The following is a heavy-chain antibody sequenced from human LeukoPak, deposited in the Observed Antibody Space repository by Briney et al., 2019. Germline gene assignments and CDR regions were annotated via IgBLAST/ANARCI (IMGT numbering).Heavy chain of an antibody. CDR1: GFTFSNYA. CDR2: ISSGGTYE. J-gene: IGHJ4*02. D-gene: IGHD3-16*01. Sequence: GKSLRLSCAASGFTFSNYAMHWVRQAPGKGLEWVSLISSGGTYEYYADSVKGRFTISRDNAKNSLYLQMNSLRPEDTALYYCAKDGSSHSNMLTAYDYWGQGTLVTVSS. V-gene: IGHV3-30*01. CDR3: AKDGSSHSNMLTAYDY.